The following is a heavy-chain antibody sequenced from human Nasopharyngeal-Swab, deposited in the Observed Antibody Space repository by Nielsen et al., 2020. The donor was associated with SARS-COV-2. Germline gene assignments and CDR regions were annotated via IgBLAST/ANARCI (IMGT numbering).Heavy chain of an antibody. J-gene: IGHJ6*02. V-gene: IGHV1-8*01. CDR1: GYTFTSYD. D-gene: IGHD6-13*01. Sequence: ASVKVSCKDSGYTFTSYDINWVRQATGQGLEWMGWMNPNSGNTGYEQKFQGRLTMTRDTSISTAYMELSSLRPEDTAVDYCASEGQLLVLDYYGMDVWGQGTTVTVSS. CDR3: ASEGQLLVLDYYGMDV. CDR2: MNPNSGNT.